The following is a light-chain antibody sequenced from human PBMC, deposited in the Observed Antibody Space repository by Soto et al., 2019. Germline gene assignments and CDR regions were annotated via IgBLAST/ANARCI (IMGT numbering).Light chain of an antibody. CDR2: GVT. CDR3: GSFTTSRIWV. J-gene: IGLJ3*02. Sequence: QSALTQPASVSGPPGQSITMSCTGSSSDFGDDKYVSWYQQQPGKGPNLLIYGVTKRPSGVSNRFSGSKSGNTASLTISGLQVEDEADYICGSFTTSRIWVFGGGTKLTVL. V-gene: IGLV2-14*01. CDR1: SSDFGDDKY.